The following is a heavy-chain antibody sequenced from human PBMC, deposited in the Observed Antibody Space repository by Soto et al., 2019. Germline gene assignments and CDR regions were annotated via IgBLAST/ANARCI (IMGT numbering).Heavy chain of an antibody. CDR3: AREGEDITMVRGVREGGMDV. CDR1: GFTFSSYE. V-gene: IGHV3-48*03. D-gene: IGHD3-10*01. CDR2: ISSSGSTI. J-gene: IGHJ6*02. Sequence: GGSLRLSCAASGFTFSSYEMNWVRQAPGKGLEWVSYISSSGSTIYYADSVKGRFTISRDNAKNSLYLQMNSLRAEDTAVYYCAREGEDITMVRGVREGGMDVWGQGTTVTVS.